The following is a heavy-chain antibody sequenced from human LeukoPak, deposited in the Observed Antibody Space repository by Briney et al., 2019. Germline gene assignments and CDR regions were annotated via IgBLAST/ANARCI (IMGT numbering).Heavy chain of an antibody. J-gene: IGHJ4*02. CDR1: GYDFTTYW. CDR3: ARHDPPYYYDSSGYYTPPIYFDY. V-gene: IGHV5-51*01. CDR2: IYPGDSDT. D-gene: IGHD3-22*01. Sequence: GESLKISCKGSGYDFTTYWIGWLRQMPGKGLEWMGIIYPGDSDTRYSPSFQGQVTVSADKSISTAYLQWSSLKASDTAMYYCARHDPPYYYDSSGYYTPPIYFDYWGQGTLVTVSS.